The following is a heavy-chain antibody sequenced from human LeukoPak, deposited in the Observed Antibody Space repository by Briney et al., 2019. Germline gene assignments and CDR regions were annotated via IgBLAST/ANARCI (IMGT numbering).Heavy chain of an antibody. D-gene: IGHD2-8*01. CDR3: ARHGKKYCTNGVCYTFPLDY. V-gene: IGHV4-59*08. Sequence: SETLSLTCIVSGGSISSYYWSWIRQPPGKGLEWIGYIYYSGSTNYNPSLKSRVTISVDTSKNQFSLKLSSVTAADTAVYYCARHGKKYCTNGVCYTFPLDYWGQGTLVTVSS. J-gene: IGHJ4*02. CDR2: IYYSGST. CDR1: GGSISSYY.